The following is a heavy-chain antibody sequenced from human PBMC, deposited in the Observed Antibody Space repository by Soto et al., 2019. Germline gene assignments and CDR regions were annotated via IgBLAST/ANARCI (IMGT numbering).Heavy chain of an antibody. J-gene: IGHJ6*03. CDR1: GYTFTSYD. V-gene: IGHV1-8*01. CDR2: MNPVSGYT. CDR3: ARSVVGYCGGNDCYSLDSMDV. D-gene: IGHD2-21*01. Sequence: QVHLAQSGAEVKKPGASVKVSCKASGYTFTSYDLNWVRQAAGQGLEWMGGMNPVSGYTAYAQKLQGRVTMTSDTAISTDYWELSSMRSEDTAVYFCARSVVGYCGGNDCYSLDSMDVWCKWSTVTVSS.